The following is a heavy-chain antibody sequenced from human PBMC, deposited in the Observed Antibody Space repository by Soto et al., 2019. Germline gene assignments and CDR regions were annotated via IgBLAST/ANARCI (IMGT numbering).Heavy chain of an antibody. Sequence: QVQLQESGPGLVKPSQTLSLTCTVSGGSISSGDYYWSWIRQHPGKGLEWIGYIYYSGSTYYNPSLXXLXVXRDDTSKNQSPLKLSTVTAADTAVYSCARGAGYFAYWGQGTLVTVSS. CDR3: ARGAGYFAY. J-gene: IGHJ4*02. D-gene: IGHD3-10*01. CDR2: IYYSGST. V-gene: IGHV4-31*01. CDR1: GGSISSGDYY.